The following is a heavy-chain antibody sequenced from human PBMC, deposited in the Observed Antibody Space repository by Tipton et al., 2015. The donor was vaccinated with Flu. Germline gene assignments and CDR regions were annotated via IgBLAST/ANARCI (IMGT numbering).Heavy chain of an antibody. CDR2: ITSGGYDM. V-gene: IGHV3-11*01. Sequence: SGFTFSGYGMNWIRQAPGKGLEWVSYITSGGYDMYYADSVKGRFTISRDNAKNSLYLQLNSLRPEDTAIYYCARGGWASDTNNLLDYWGQGTLVTVSS. CDR3: ARGGWASDTNNLLDY. J-gene: IGHJ4*02. D-gene: IGHD1/OR15-1a*01. CDR1: GFTFSGYG.